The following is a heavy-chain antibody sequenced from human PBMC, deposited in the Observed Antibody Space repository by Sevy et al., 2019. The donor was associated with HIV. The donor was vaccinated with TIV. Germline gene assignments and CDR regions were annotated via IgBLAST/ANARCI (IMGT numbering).Heavy chain of an antibody. CDR3: ARYCSSTSCYTPRSGYYYGMDV. Sequence: GGSLRLSCAASGFTFSSYEMNWVRQAPGKGLEWVSYISSSGSTIYYADSVKGRFTISRDNAKNSRYLQRNSLRAEDTAVYYCARYCSSTSCYTPRSGYYYGMDVWGQGTTVTVSS. J-gene: IGHJ6*02. CDR2: ISSSGSTI. D-gene: IGHD2-2*02. CDR1: GFTFSSYE. V-gene: IGHV3-48*03.